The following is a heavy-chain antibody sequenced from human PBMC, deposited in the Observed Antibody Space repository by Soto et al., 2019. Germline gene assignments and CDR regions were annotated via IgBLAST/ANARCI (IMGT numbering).Heavy chain of an antibody. Sequence: GASVKVSGKASGYTFTSYDINWVRQATGQGLEGMGWMNPNSGNTGYAQKFQGRVTMTRNTSISTAYMELSSLRSEDTAVYYCARGVPVRGVYYYSGMDVWGQGTTVTVSS. CDR3: ARGVPVRGVYYYSGMDV. V-gene: IGHV1-8*01. CDR2: MNPNSGNT. D-gene: IGHD3-10*01. J-gene: IGHJ6*02. CDR1: GYTFTSYD.